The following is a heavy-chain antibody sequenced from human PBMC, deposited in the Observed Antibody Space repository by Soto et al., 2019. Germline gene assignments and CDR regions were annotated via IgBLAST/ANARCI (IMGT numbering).Heavy chain of an antibody. CDR1: GFTFRIYA. D-gene: IGHD3-16*02. J-gene: IGHJ4*02. Sequence: QVLLMQSGGEVKKPGDSVKVSCKASGFTFRIYAIAWVRQAPGQGLEWMGWIRAHNGDANYAQNFQDRVTMTADTSTNPALLELPSLGTEGTAVYFCARLNGFIRPLPDYWGQGTLVSVSS. V-gene: IGHV1-18*04. CDR2: IRAHNGDA. CDR3: ARLNGFIRPLPDY.